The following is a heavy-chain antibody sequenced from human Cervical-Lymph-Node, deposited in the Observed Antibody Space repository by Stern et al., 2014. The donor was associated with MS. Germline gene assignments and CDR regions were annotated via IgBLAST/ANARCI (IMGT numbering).Heavy chain of an antibody. Sequence: QLVQSGAELKKPGSTVNVSCTASGGTFISNYALTWLLPTPRQKLVGLGRILHILRLPNYAQKLQGRLTLTEDPSTIDTYLQMSSLRSKDTAVYYWAACVVSNRAAATLHNLFDPWGQGTLVTVSS. D-gene: IGHD2-15*01. CDR3: AACVVSNRAAATLHNLFDP. CDR2: ILHILRLP. V-gene: IGHV1-69*09. J-gene: IGHJ5*02. CDR1: GGTFISNYA.